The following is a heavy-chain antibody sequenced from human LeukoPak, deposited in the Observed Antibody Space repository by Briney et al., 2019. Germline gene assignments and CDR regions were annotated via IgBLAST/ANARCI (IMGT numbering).Heavy chain of an antibody. D-gene: IGHD3-10*01. Sequence: PGGSLRVSCAASGFTFSSYWLNWVRQTPGKGLEWVANIKEDGSEKYHVDSVKGRFTISRDNAKSSLYLQMNSLRAEDTALYYCARSIMGGGALGYWGQGSQVTVSS. J-gene: IGHJ4*02. CDR1: GFTFSSYW. CDR3: ARSIMGGGALGY. CDR2: IKEDGSEK. V-gene: IGHV3-7*03.